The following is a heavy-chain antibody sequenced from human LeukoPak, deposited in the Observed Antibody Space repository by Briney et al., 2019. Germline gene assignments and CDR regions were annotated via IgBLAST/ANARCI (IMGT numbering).Heavy chain of an antibody. CDR3: AADNQQITV. V-gene: IGHV1-58*02. Sequence: SVKVSCKASGFTFTNSAMQWVRQARGQRLEWIGWIVVGSGNTNYAQKFQERVTITRDMSTSTAYMELSSLRSEDTAVYYCAADNQQITVWGQGTLVTVSS. CDR2: IVVGSGNT. D-gene: IGHD5-24*01. CDR1: GFTFTNSA. J-gene: IGHJ4*02.